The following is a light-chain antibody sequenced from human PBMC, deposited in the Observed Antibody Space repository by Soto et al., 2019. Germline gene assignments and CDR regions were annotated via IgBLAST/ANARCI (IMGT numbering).Light chain of an antibody. J-gene: IGKJ3*01. Sequence: DIVMTQTPLSLSVTPGQPASISCKSSESLLPSGGKTFLYWFLQKSGQPPQVLIYDVSSRFPGVPDRFSGSESGTDLTLKIRRVEAEDAGVHYCMQSTQLPFTLGPGTKVDVK. CDR1: ESLLPSGGKTF. CDR3: MQSTQLPFT. CDR2: DVS. V-gene: IGKV2D-29*01.